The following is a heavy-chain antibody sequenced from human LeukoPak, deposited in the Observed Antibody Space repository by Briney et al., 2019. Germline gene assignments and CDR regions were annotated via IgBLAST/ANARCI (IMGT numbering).Heavy chain of an antibody. CDR3: ARHDREYCGVGSCYPHFDY. J-gene: IGHJ4*02. V-gene: IGHV4-39*01. CDR1: GGSISISGYY. D-gene: IGHD2-15*01. Sequence: SETLSLTCTVSGGSISISGYYWGWTRQPPGKGLEWIGSIFYTGNTYYNPSLKSRVTISVDTSKNQFSLNLSSVTAADTAVYYCARHDREYCGVGSCYPHFDYWGQGTLVTVSS. CDR2: IFYTGNT.